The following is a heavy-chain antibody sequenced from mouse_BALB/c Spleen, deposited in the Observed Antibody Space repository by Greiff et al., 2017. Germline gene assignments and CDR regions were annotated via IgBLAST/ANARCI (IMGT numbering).Heavy chain of an antibody. CDR1: GFNIKDTY. Sequence: EVKLLESGAELVKPGASVKLSCTASGFNIKDTYMHWVKQRPEQGLEWIGRIDPANGNTKYDPKFQGKATITADTSSNTAYLQLSSLTSEDTAVYYCARNKGYYAMDYWGQGTSVTVSS. J-gene: IGHJ4*01. CDR2: IDPANGNT. V-gene: IGHV14-3*02. CDR3: ARNKGYYAMDY.